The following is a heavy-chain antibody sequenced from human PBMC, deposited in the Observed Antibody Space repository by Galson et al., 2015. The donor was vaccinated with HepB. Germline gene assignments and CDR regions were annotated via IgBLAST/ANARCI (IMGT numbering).Heavy chain of an antibody. V-gene: IGHV3-23*01. CDR1: GFTFSSYA. D-gene: IGHD3-9*01. Sequence: SLRLSCAASGFTFSSYAMSWVRQAPGKGLEWVTGISVSGGSTYSADSVKGRFTISRDNSKHTLYLQMYSLRAEDTAVYYCAKVGRDILTEDWYFDLWGRGTLVTVSS. CDR3: AKVGRDILTEDWYFDL. CDR2: ISVSGGST. J-gene: IGHJ2*01.